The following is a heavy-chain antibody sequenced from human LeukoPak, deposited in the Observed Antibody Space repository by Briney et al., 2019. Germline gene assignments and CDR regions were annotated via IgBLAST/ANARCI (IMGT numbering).Heavy chain of an antibody. J-gene: IGHJ5*02. D-gene: IGHD2-2*01. CDR3: ARDLLCSSTSCNWFDP. Sequence: TLSLTCTVSGGSISSGGYYWSWIRQHPGKGLEWIGYIYYSGSTYYNPSLKSRVTISVDTSKNQFSLKLSSVTAADTAVYYCARDLLCSSTSCNWFDPWGQGTLVTVSS. V-gene: IGHV4-31*03. CDR2: IYYSGST. CDR1: GGSISSGGYY.